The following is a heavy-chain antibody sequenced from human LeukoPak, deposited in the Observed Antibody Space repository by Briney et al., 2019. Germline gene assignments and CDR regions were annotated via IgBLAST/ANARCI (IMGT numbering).Heavy chain of an antibody. J-gene: IGHJ5*02. D-gene: IGHD3-10*01. CDR3: ARVRKYYYGSGSYSEWFDP. CDR2: INPNSGGT. Sequence: GASVKVSCKASGYTFTGYYMHWVRQAPGQGLEWMGWINPNSGGTNYAQKFQGRVTMTRDTSISTAYMELSRLRSDDTAVYYCARVRKYYYGSGSYSEWFDPWGQGTLVTVPS. CDR1: GYTFTGYY. V-gene: IGHV1-2*02.